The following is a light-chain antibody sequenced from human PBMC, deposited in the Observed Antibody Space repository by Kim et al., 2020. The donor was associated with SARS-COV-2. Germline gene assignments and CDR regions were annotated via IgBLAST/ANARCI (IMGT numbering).Light chain of an antibody. CDR3: NSRDSSGNLNWV. Sequence: SSELTQDPAVSVALGQTVRITCQGDSLRSYYANWFQQKPGQAPVLVVYDKNNRPSGIPDRFSGSSSGNTASLTITGAQAEDDADYYCNSRDSSGNLNWVFGGGTKLTVL. CDR1: SLRSYY. CDR2: DKN. V-gene: IGLV3-19*01. J-gene: IGLJ3*02.